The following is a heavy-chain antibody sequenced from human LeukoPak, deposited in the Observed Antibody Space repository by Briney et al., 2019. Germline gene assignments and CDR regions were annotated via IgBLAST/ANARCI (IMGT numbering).Heavy chain of an antibody. Sequence: SETLSLTCAVSGGSISSGGYSWSWIRQPPGKGPEWIGYIYHSGSTYYNPSLKSRVTISVDRSKNQFSLKLSSVTAADTAVYYCARSYYYGSGSYSTFDYWGQGTLVTVSS. J-gene: IGHJ4*02. CDR1: GGSISSGGYS. CDR3: ARSYYYGSGSYSTFDY. V-gene: IGHV4-30-2*01. CDR2: IYHSGST. D-gene: IGHD3-10*01.